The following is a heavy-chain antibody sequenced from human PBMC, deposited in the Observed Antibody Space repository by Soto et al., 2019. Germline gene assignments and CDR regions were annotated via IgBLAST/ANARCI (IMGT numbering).Heavy chain of an antibody. CDR3: ARDNEVAAACSPPLDP. Sequence: ASVKVSCKASGYTFTSYGISWVRQAPGQVLEWMGWISAYNGNTNYAQKLQGRVTMTTDTATSTAYMELRSLRSDDTAVYDCARDNEVAAACSPPLDPWGQGTLVTV. V-gene: IGHV1-18*01. D-gene: IGHD6-13*01. CDR2: ISAYNGNT. CDR1: GYTFTSYG. J-gene: IGHJ5*02.